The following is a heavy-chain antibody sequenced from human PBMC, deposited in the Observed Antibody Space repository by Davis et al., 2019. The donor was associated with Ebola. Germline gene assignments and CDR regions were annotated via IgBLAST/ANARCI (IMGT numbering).Heavy chain of an antibody. CDR1: GGSISSSSYF. V-gene: IGHV4-39*01. CDR2: IYYSGST. J-gene: IGHJ6*02. D-gene: IGHD3-9*01. CDR3: ARRGVYYDILTGYYHYGMDV. Sequence: MPSETLSLTCTVSGGSISSSSYFWGWIRQPPGKGLEWFGSIYYSGSTYYNPSLKSRVTISVDTSKNQFSLKLSSVTAADTAVYYCARRGVYYDILTGYYHYGMDVWGQGTTVTVSS.